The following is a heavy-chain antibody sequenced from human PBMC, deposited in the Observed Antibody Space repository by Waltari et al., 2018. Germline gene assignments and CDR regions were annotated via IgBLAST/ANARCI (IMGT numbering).Heavy chain of an antibody. CDR2: IYWDDDR. J-gene: IGHJ5*02. V-gene: IGHV2-5*02. D-gene: IGHD6-25*01. Sequence: QITLKESGPTQVKPSQTLTLTCSFSGFSLTTSGVGVAWIRQPPGKALEWLALIYWDDDRRYNPSLKNRLSITKDTSKNQVVLTMTNMDPLDTGTYYCAHRTVGETAAFTGWFDPWGQGTQVTVSS. CDR3: AHRTVGETAAFTGWFDP. CDR1: GFSLTTSGVG.